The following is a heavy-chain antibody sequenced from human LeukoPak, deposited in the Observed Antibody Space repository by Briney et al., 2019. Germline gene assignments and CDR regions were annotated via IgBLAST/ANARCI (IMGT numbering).Heavy chain of an antibody. CDR1: GGSISSGSYY. Sequence: PSQTLSLTCTVSGGSISSGSYYWSWIRQPAGKGLEWIGRIYTSGSTNYNPSLKTRVTMSLDTSKNQFSLRLNSVTAADTAVYYCARDCGFWSGDNVPNCSFDPWGQGTLVTVSS. CDR3: ARDCGFWSGDNVPNCSFDP. CDR2: IYTSGST. J-gene: IGHJ5*02. V-gene: IGHV4-61*02. D-gene: IGHD3-3*01.